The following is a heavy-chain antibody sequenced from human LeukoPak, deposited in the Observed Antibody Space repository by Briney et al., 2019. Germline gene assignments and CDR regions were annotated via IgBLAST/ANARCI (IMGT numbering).Heavy chain of an antibody. CDR1: GFTFSSDA. CDR2: ISGSGVST. Sequence: PGGALRLSSAASGFTFSSDAMTWVRQAPGKGLEWVSTISGSGVSTFYADSVKGRFTISRDNSKNSLYLQMNSLRAEDTAVYFCVKGAAQGDFWGQGTLVTVSS. D-gene: IGHD6-6*01. J-gene: IGHJ4*02. CDR3: VKGAAQGDF. V-gene: IGHV3-23*01.